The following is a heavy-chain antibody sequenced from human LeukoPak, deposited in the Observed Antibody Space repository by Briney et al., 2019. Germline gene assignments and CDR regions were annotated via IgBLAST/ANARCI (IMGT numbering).Heavy chain of an antibody. V-gene: IGHV3-53*01. CDR1: GFTVSSNY. J-gene: IGHJ3*02. CDR2: IYSGGTT. D-gene: IGHD4-17*01. CDR3: ARGPVTKFEI. Sequence: GGSLRLSCAASGFTVSSNYMSWVRQAPGKRLEWVSVIYSGGTTYYADSVKGRFTISRVNSNNTPYLQMNSLRAEDTAVYYCARGPVTKFEIWGQGTILTVSS.